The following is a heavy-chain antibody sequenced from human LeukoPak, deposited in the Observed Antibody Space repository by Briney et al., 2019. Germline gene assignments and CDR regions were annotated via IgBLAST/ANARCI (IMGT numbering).Heavy chain of an antibody. CDR1: GGSISSSSYY. CDR3: ARVGYYDSSGYLTIYYFDY. D-gene: IGHD3-22*01. Sequence: SETLSLTCTVSGGSISSSSYYWGWIRQPPGKGLEWIGIIYYSGSTYYNPSLKSRVTISVDTSKNQFSLKLSSVTAADTAVYYCARVGYYDSSGYLTIYYFDYWGQGTLVTVSS. J-gene: IGHJ4*02. V-gene: IGHV4-39*07. CDR2: IYYSGST.